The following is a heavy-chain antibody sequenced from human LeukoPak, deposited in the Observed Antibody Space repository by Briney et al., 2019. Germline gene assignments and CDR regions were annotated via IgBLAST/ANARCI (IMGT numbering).Heavy chain of an antibody. J-gene: IGHJ5*02. CDR1: GFTFSSSA. CDR2: ISASGGST. CDR3: AKVTVGTTSRLDT. Sequence: GGSLRLSCAASGFTFSSSAMSWVRQVPGKGLEWVSGISASGGSTSYADSVKGRFTVSRDNSKNTLYLQMSSLRAEDTAVYYCAKVTVGTTSRLDTWGQGTLVTVSS. D-gene: IGHD2/OR15-2a*01. V-gene: IGHV3-23*01.